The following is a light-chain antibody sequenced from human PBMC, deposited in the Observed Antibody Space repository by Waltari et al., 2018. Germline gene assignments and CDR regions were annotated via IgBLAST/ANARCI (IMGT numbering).Light chain of an antibody. CDR1: SSAIGGYNY. V-gene: IGLV2-14*03. CDR2: DVP. J-gene: IGLJ2*01. Sequence: SALTQPAPAPRSPAPSITISCTGPSSAIGGYNYVYWYQHTPGRAPQLMIYDVPRRPAVVSHRFSGSKSGNTASLTISGLQAEDEADYYCASYTNTSTVIIGGGTKVTVL. CDR3: ASYTNTSTVI.